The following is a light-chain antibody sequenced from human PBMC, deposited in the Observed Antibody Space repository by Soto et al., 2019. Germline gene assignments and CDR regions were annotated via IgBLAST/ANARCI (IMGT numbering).Light chain of an antibody. J-gene: IGKJ2*01. Sequence: EIVLTQSPGTLSLSPGERATLSCRASQSVSSSSLAWYQQKRGQAPRLLIHDASSRATGIPDRFSGSGSGTDFTLTISRLEPEDFAVYYCQQYAASPTFGQGTKLEIK. CDR2: DAS. V-gene: IGKV3-20*01. CDR1: QSVSSSS. CDR3: QQYAASPT.